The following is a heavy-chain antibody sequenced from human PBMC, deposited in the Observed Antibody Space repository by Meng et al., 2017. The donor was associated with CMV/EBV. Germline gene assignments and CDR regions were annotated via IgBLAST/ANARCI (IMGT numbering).Heavy chain of an antibody. J-gene: IGHJ5*02. Sequence: GSLRLSCTVSGASVATDSYYWGWIRQPPGKGPEWIGYIYNTGSTKYNPSLQTRVTVSVDTPKNQFSLKLSSVTAADTATYYCARETVSASGGIDPWGRGTLVTVSS. D-gene: IGHD2/OR15-2a*01. V-gene: IGHV4-61*01. CDR2: IYNTGST. CDR1: GASVATDSYY. CDR3: ARETVSASGGIDP.